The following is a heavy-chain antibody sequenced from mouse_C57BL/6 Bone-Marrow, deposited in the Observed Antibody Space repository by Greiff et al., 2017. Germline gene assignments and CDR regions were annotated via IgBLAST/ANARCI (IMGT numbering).Heavy chain of an antibody. V-gene: IGHV1-64*01. J-gene: IGHJ4*01. Sequence: QVQLQQPGAELVKPGASVKLSCKASGYTFTSYWMHWVKQRPGQGLEWIGMIHPNSGSTNYNEKFKSKATLTVDKSSSTAYMQLSSLTSEDSAVYYCARKGYYGSGYGAMDYWGQGTSVTVSS. CDR1: GYTFTSYW. CDR3: ARKGYYGSGYGAMDY. CDR2: IHPNSGST. D-gene: IGHD1-1*01.